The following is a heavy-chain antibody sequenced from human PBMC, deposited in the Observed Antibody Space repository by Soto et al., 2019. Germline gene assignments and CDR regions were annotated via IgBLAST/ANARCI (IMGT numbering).Heavy chain of an antibody. Sequence: SETLSLTCTVSGDSISRYYWSWIRQPPGKGLEWIGYIYYSGSTNYNPSLKSRVTTSVDTSKNQFSLILTSVTAADTAVYYCAKTGGQWLDYAFDIWGQGTMVTVS. CDR3: AKTGGQWLDYAFDI. J-gene: IGHJ3*02. D-gene: IGHD6-19*01. V-gene: IGHV4-59*01. CDR2: IYYSGST. CDR1: GDSISRYY.